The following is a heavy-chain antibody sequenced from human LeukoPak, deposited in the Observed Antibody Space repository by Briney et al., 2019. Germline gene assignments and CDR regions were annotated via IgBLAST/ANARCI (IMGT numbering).Heavy chain of an antibody. Sequence: GGSLRLSCAASGFTFTTYWMSWVRQLPGKGLEWVANINQDGTEKYYVNSVKGRFTISRDNAKNSLDLQMNSLRVEDTGIYYCVKVAKYYYGSETYYFFEHWGQGTPVTASS. CDR1: GFTFTTYW. D-gene: IGHD3-10*01. CDR3: VKVAKYYYGSETYYFFEH. CDR2: INQDGTEK. V-gene: IGHV3-7*01. J-gene: IGHJ4*02.